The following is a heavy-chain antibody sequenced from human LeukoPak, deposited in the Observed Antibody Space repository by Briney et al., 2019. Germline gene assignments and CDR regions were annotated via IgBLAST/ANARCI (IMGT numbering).Heavy chain of an antibody. CDR3: APRAQWAFDI. V-gene: IGHV4-34*01. CDR2: IYHSGST. CDR1: GGSFSGYY. J-gene: IGHJ3*02. D-gene: IGHD2-8*01. Sequence: SETLSLTCAVYGGSFSGYYWSCIRQPPGKGLEWIGEIYHSGSTNYNPSRQSRVTISVDTSKNQFSLKLSSVTAADTAVYYCAPRAQWAFDIWGQGTMVTVSS.